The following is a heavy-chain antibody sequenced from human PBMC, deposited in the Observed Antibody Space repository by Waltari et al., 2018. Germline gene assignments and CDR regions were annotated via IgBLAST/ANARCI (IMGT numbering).Heavy chain of an antibody. Sequence: EVQLVESGGGLVQPGGSLRLSCAASGFTFSSYSMNWVRQAPGKGLEWVSYISSSSSTIYYADSVKGRFTISRDNAKNSLYLQMNSLRAEDTAVYYCARDPLYSSWYGPSYYYGMDVWGQGTTVTVSS. CDR2: ISSSSSTI. V-gene: IGHV3-48*01. J-gene: IGHJ6*02. D-gene: IGHD6-13*01. CDR3: ARDPLYSSWYGPSYYYGMDV. CDR1: GFTFSSYS.